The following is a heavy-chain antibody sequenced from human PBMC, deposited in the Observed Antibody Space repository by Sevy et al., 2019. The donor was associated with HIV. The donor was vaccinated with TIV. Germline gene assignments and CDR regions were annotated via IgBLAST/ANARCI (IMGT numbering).Heavy chain of an antibody. CDR2: IKGDGSDK. J-gene: IGHJ4*02. D-gene: IGHD3-16*01. V-gene: IGHV3-7*01. CDR1: GFTFSANW. Sequence: GESLKISCAASGFTFSANWMNWVRQAPGKGLEWVANIKGDGSDKHYVDSVECRFTISRDNAKNLLYLQMNSLRVEDTAVYYCAHETFGRFESWGQGTLVTVSS. CDR3: AHETFGRFES.